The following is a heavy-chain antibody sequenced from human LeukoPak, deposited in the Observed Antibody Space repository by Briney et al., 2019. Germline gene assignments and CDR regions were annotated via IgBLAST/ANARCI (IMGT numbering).Heavy chain of an antibody. Sequence: GGSLRLSCAASGFTFSSYAMSWVRQAPGKGLEWVSAISGSGGSTYYADSVKGRFTISRDNSKNTLYLQMNSLRAEDTAVYYCANHDSSAWYGYWGQGTLVTVSS. CDR1: GFTFSSYA. CDR3: ANHDSSAWYGY. D-gene: IGHD6-19*01. CDR2: ISGSGGST. V-gene: IGHV3-23*01. J-gene: IGHJ4*02.